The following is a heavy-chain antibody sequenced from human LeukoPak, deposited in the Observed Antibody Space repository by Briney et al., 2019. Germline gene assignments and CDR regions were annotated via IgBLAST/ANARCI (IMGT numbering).Heavy chain of an antibody. V-gene: IGHV5-51*01. CDR1: GYSFTSYW. D-gene: IGHD6-19*01. Sequence: GESLKISCKGSGYSFTSYWIGWVRQMPGKGLEWMGIIYPGDSDTRYSPSFQGQVTNSADKSISTAYLQWSSLKASDTAMYYCARVSSGLPEGGYFDYWGQGTLVTVSS. CDR2: IYPGDSDT. CDR3: ARVSSGLPEGGYFDY. J-gene: IGHJ4*02.